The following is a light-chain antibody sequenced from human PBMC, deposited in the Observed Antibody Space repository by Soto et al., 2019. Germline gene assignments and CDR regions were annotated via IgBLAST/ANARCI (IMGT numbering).Light chain of an antibody. Sequence: DIVMTQSPLSLPVTPGEPASISCRSSQNLLHSNGYNYLDWYLQKPGQSPQLLIFLGSNRASGGPDRFNGHGTGKEFKLKISRVEAEDVGVYYCMQSLQTPLTFGGGTKVESK. J-gene: IGKJ4*01. V-gene: IGKV2-28*01. CDR2: LGS. CDR3: MQSLQTPLT. CDR1: QNLLHSNGYNY.